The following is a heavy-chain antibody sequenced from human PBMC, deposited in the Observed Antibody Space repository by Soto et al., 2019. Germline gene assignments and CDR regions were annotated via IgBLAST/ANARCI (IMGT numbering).Heavy chain of an antibody. Sequence: PSETLCLTCVFSVYSISSGYYWGWIRQPPVKGLEWIGSIYHSGSTYYNPSLKGRVTISVDTSKNQFSLKLSSVTAADTAVYYCASKQSDSGSRTAYDAFDIWGQGTMVTVSS. V-gene: IGHV4-38-2*01. J-gene: IGHJ3*02. CDR1: VYSISSGYY. CDR2: IYHSGST. CDR3: ASKQSDSGSRTAYDAFDI. D-gene: IGHD1-26*01.